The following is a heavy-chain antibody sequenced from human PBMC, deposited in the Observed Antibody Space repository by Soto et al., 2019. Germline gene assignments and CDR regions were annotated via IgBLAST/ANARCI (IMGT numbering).Heavy chain of an antibody. D-gene: IGHD6-13*01. V-gene: IGHV4-31*03. CDR1: GGSISSGGYY. CDR3: ARQYSSSQGWFDP. J-gene: IGHJ5*02. CDR2: IYYSGST. Sequence: SETLSLTCTVSGGSISSGGYYWSWIRQHPGKGLEWIGYIYYSGSTYYNPSLKSRVTISVDTSKNQFSLKLSSVTAADTAVYYCARQYSSSQGWFDPWGQGTLVTVSS.